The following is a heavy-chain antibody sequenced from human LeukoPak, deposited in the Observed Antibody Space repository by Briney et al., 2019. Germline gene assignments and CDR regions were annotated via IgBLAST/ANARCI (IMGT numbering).Heavy chain of an antibody. CDR3: ARYSSSWYRYWFDP. Sequence: PSETLSLTCAVYGGSFSGYYWSWIRHPAGKGLELIGEINHSGSTNYNPSLKSRVTISVDTSKNQFSLKLSSVTAADTAVYYCARYSSSWYRYWFDPWGQGTLVTVSS. CDR1: GGSFSGYY. J-gene: IGHJ5*02. V-gene: IGHV4-34*01. D-gene: IGHD6-13*01. CDR2: INHSGST.